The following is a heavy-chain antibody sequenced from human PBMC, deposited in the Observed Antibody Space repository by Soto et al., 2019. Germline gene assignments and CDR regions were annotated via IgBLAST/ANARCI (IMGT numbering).Heavy chain of an antibody. CDR1: GYTFTSYG. J-gene: IGHJ4*02. Sequence: QVQLVQSGAEVKKPGASVKVSCKASGYTFTSYGISWVRQAPGQGLEWMGWISAYNGNTNYAQKLQGRVTMTTGTSTSIAYMKMRSLRSDVTSVYYCAITLDECYSNYDWYQKTICDYWGQGRLVTVSS. D-gene: IGHD4-4*01. CDR3: AITLDECYSNYDWYQKTICDY. CDR2: ISAYNGNT. V-gene: IGHV1-18*01.